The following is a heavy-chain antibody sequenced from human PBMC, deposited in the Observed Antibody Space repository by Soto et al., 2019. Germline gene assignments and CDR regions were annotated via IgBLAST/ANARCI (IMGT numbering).Heavy chain of an antibody. CDR3: ARGLDDYGGTGMDV. CDR2: INSDGSST. CDR1: GFTFSSNW. J-gene: IGHJ6*02. V-gene: IGHV3-74*01. D-gene: IGHD4-17*01. Sequence: EVQLVESGGGLVQPGGSLRLSCAASGFTFSSNWMHWVRQAPGKGLVWVSRINSDGSSTSYADSVKGRFTISRDNAKNTLYLQMNSLRAEDTAVYYCARGLDDYGGTGMDVWGQGTTVTVSS.